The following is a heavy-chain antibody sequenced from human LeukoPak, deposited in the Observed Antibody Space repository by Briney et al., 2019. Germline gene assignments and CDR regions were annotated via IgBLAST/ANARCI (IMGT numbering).Heavy chain of an antibody. V-gene: IGHV1-69*04. CDR3: ARDRDPYYYDSSGYYSSFDY. Sequence: SVKVSCKASGGTFSSHAISWVRQAPGQGLEWLGRIIPILGIANYAQKFQGRVTITADKSTSTAYMELSSLRSEDTAVYYCARDRDPYYYDSSGYYSSFDYWGQGTLVTVSS. J-gene: IGHJ4*02. CDR2: IIPILGIA. D-gene: IGHD3-22*01. CDR1: GGTFSSHA.